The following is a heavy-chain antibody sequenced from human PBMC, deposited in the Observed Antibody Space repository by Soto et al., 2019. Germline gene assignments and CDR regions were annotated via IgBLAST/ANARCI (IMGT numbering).Heavy chain of an antibody. CDR3: AGAGREAGGLVYGMDV. Sequence: QVQLVQSGAEVKKPGSSVKVSCKASGGTFSSYAISWVRQAPGQGLEWMGGIIPIFGTANYAQKFQGRVTITADESTSTAYMELSSLRSEDTAVYYCAGAGREAGGLVYGMDVWGQGTTVTVSS. CDR1: GGTFSSYA. V-gene: IGHV1-69*01. CDR2: IIPIFGTA. J-gene: IGHJ6*02. D-gene: IGHD3-16*01.